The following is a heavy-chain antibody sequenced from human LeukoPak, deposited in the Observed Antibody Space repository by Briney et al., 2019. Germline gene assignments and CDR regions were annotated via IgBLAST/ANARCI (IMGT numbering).Heavy chain of an antibody. CDR3: ARELVVGPAEYFQH. CDR1: GFTFSDSW. D-gene: IGHD2-8*02. Sequence: PGGSLRLSCAGSGFTFSDSWMAWVRQVPGKGLEWVANINKRGSETYYVDSVRGRFTVSRDNDKNSLFLQMNSLRVDDTALYYCARELVVGPAEYFQHWGHGTLVTVSS. V-gene: IGHV3-7*01. J-gene: IGHJ1*01. CDR2: INKRGSET.